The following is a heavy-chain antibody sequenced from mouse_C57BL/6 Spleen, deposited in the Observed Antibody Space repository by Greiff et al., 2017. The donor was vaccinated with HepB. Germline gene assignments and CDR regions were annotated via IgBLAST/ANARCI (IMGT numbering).Heavy chain of an antibody. D-gene: IGHD1-1*01. CDR3: ARSRHYGSSYGWYFDV. CDR2: ISYSGST. J-gene: IGHJ1*03. Sequence: EVKLMESGPGMVKPSQSLSLTCTVTGYSITSGYDWHWIRHFPGNKLEWMGYISYSGSTNYNPSLKSRISITHDTSKNHFFLKLNSVTTEDTATYYCARSRHYGSSYGWYFDVWGTGTTVTVSS. V-gene: IGHV3-1*01. CDR1: GYSITSGYD.